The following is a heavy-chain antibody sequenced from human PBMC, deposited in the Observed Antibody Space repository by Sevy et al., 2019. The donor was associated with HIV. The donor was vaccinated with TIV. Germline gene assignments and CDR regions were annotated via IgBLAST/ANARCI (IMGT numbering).Heavy chain of an antibody. D-gene: IGHD6-13*01. Sequence: SQTLSLTCAISGDSVSSNSAAWNWIRQSSSRGLEWLGRRYYRSKWYNDYAVSVKSLITINPDTSKNQFSLQLNSVTPEDTAVYYCARGGAAAGTSLNFDYWGQGTLVTVSS. CDR1: GDSVSSNSAA. V-gene: IGHV6-1*01. CDR2: RYYRSKWYN. J-gene: IGHJ4*02. CDR3: ARGGAAAGTSLNFDY.